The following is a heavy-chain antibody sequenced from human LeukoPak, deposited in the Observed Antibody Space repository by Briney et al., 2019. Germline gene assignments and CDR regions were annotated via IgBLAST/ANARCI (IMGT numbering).Heavy chain of an antibody. CDR2: IYWNGGST. D-gene: IGHD3-10*01. J-gene: IGHJ4*02. CDR1: GFTFDDYG. V-gene: IGHV3-20*04. Sequence: PGGSLRLSCAASGFTFDDYGMSWVRQAPGKGLEWVAGIYWNGGSTGYAHSVTGRFTISRDNAKNSLYLQMNSLRAEDTGVYYCARGPPYGSGKFGPSDYWGQGTLVTVSS. CDR3: ARGPPYGSGKFGPSDY.